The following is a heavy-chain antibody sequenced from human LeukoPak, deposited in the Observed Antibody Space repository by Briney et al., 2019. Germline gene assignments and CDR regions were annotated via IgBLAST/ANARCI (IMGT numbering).Heavy chain of an antibody. CDR1: GFTFSSYS. Sequence: GGSLRLSCAASGFTFSSYSMNWVRQAPGKGLEWVPSISSSSSYIYYADSVKGRFTISRDNAKNSLYPQMNSLRAEDTAVYYCAREDYYYDSSGYTYYFDYWGQGTLVTVSS. D-gene: IGHD3-22*01. CDR2: ISSSSSYI. CDR3: AREDYYYDSSGYTYYFDY. J-gene: IGHJ4*02. V-gene: IGHV3-21*01.